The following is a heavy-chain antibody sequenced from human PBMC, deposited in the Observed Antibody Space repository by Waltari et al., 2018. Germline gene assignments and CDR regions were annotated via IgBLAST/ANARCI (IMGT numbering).Heavy chain of an antibody. CDR1: GFTVRSHH. V-gene: IGHV3-53*01. Sequence: ELQLVESGGGWIQPGGSLRLSCAASGFTVRSHHMHWVRQAPGKGLEGVSVINSGGDTHYADSVKGRFTISRDNSKNTVYLQMNTLRAEDTALYYCTRDVTGYYYFDLWGRGTLVTVSS. J-gene: IGHJ2*01. CDR3: TRDVTGYYYFDL. CDR2: INSGGDT.